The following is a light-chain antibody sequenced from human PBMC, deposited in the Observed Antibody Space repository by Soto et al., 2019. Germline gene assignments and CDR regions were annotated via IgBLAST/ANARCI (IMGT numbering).Light chain of an antibody. CDR1: RDDIGAYDY. J-gene: IGLJ2*01. CDR2: ELT. V-gene: IGLV2-14*01. Sequence: QSALTQPASVSGSPGQSITISCAGTRDDIGAYDYVSWYQQHPGNAPKLLVYELTNRPSGVSDRFSGSKSGNTASLTISGLQPEDQADPYRNSYTNSSAVVFGGGTKVTVL. CDR3: NSYTNSSAVV.